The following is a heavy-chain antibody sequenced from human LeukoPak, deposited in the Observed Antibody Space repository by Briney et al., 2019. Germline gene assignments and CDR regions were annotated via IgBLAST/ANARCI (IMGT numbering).Heavy chain of an antibody. CDR3: ARESRESKLANYFYVSSGFSNIDY. V-gene: IGHV3-23*01. Sequence: GGSLRLSCAASGFTFNSYAMSWVRQAPGKGLEWVSTINVSGDNTYYADSVRGRFTISRDNSKSTLYLQVSSLTAEDTAVYYCARESRESKLANYFYVSSGFSNIDYWGQGTLVTVSS. CDR1: GFTFNSYA. J-gene: IGHJ4*02. D-gene: IGHD3-22*01. CDR2: INVSGDNT.